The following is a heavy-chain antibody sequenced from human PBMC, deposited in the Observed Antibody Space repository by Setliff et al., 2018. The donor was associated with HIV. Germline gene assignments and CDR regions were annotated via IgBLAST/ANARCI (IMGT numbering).Heavy chain of an antibody. J-gene: IGHJ4*02. D-gene: IGHD3-3*01. V-gene: IGHV4-39*01. CDR2: IYYSGSA. CDR1: GGSISSNIYF. Sequence: SETLSLTCTVSGGSISSNIYFWGWIRQPPGNGLGWIGSIYYSGSAYYNSSLRSRLTISVDTSKNQFSLKLKSVTAADTDVYYCASQVTVYHDFWSGYLGYFDYWGQGLLVTVSS. CDR3: ASQVTVYHDFWSGYLGYFDY.